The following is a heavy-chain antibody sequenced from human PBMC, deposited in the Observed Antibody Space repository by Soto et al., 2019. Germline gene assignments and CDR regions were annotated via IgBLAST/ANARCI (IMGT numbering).Heavy chain of an antibody. J-gene: IGHJ4*02. CDR1: GFTFSTYA. CDR3: AKDRLPTSGQRFYFDS. D-gene: IGHD2-15*01. CDR2: ILPDETG. Sequence: DVNLLQSGGGSAQPGGSLRLSCATSGFTFSTYAMTWVRQVPGRGLQWVSTILPDETGFYTVSVKGRFTISRDYYRGIVYLQMNDLWVEDAAIYYCAKDRLPTSGQRFYFDSWGQGSLVTVSS. V-gene: IGHV3-23*01.